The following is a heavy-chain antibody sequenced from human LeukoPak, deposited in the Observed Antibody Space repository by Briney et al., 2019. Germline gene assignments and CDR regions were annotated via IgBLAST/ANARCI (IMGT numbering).Heavy chain of an antibody. CDR3: ARGMDYGDYPAAFDI. J-gene: IGHJ3*02. CDR1: GGSISSGDYY. D-gene: IGHD4-17*01. V-gene: IGHV4-30-4*08. CDR2: IYYSGST. Sequence: SETLSLTCTVSGGSISSGDYYWSWIRQPPGKGLEWIGYIYYSGSTYYNPSLKSRVTISVDTSKNQFSLKLSSVTAADTAVYYCARGMDYGDYPAAFDIWGQGTMVTVSS.